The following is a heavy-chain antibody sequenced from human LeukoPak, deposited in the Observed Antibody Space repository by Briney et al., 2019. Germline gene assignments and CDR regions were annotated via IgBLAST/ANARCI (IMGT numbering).Heavy chain of an antibody. CDR2: IKQDGSEK. Sequence: GGCLRLSCAASGFTLSDHWMTWVRQAPGKGLEWAAYIKQDGSEKDYVDSVKGRFTISRDNSKNSLHLQMNSLRAEDTAVYYCARGGWSLDYWGQGTLVTVSS. CDR3: ARGGWSLDY. D-gene: IGHD6-19*01. V-gene: IGHV3-7*04. J-gene: IGHJ4*02. CDR1: GFTLSDHW.